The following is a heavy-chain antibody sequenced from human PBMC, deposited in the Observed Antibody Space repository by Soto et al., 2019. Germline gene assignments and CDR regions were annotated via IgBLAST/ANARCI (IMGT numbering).Heavy chain of an antibody. V-gene: IGHV4-59*08. CDR2: IYYSGST. D-gene: IGHD2-15*01. CDR1: GGSISSYY. CDR3: ARLSRYCSGGSCYLGIDY. J-gene: IGHJ4*02. Sequence: SETLSLTCTVSGGSISSYYWSWIRQPPGKGLEWIGYIYYSGSTNYNPSLKSRVTISVDTSKNQFSLKLSSVTAADTAVYYCARLSRYCSGGSCYLGIDYWGQGTLVTVSS.